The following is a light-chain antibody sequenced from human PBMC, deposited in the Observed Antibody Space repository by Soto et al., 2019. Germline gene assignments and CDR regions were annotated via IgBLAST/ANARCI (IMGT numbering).Light chain of an antibody. CDR1: QSVSSSY. CDR2: GAS. V-gene: IGKV3-20*01. J-gene: IGKJ4*01. CDR3: QQYGSLLT. Sequence: EIVLTQSPGTLSLSPGERATLSCRASQSVSSSYLAWYQQKPGQAPRHLIYGASSRATGIPDRFSGSGSGTDFTLTISRLEPEDFAVYYCQQYGSLLTFGGGTQVEIK.